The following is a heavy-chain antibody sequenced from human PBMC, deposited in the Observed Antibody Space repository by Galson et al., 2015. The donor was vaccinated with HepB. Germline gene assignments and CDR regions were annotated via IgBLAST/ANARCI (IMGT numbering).Heavy chain of an antibody. CDR2: IKEDGSEK. CDR1: GFPFSGYW. Sequence: SLRLSCAASGFPFSGYWMSWVRQAPGKGLEWVANIKEDGSEKHYVDSVKARFTISRDNAKNSLYSQMNSLRVEDTAVYYCARGWDYSGIFDCWGQGTLVTVSS. CDR3: ARGWDYSGIFDC. V-gene: IGHV3-7*03. J-gene: IGHJ4*02. D-gene: IGHD1-7*01.